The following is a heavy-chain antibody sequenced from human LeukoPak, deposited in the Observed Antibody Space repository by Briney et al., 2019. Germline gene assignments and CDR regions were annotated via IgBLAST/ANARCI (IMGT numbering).Heavy chain of an antibody. V-gene: IGHV3-21*01. J-gene: IGHJ4*02. CDR2: ISSSSRYI. CDR1: GFTFSSYS. CDR3: ARDSSTEHDY. D-gene: IGHD1/OR15-1a*01. Sequence: PGGSLRLSCAASGFTFSSYSMNWVRQAPGKGLEWVSSISSSSRYIYYADSVKGRFTISRDNAKNTLYLQMNSLRAEDTAVYYCARDSSTEHDYWGQGTLVTVSS.